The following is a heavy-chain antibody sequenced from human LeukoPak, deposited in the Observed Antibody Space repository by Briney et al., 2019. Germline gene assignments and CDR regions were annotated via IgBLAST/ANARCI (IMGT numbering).Heavy chain of an antibody. CDR3: ARPYDIRGYFPDY. CDR1: GFTFSSYA. J-gene: IGHJ4*02. CDR2: ISRGSDHI. Sequence: GGSLRLSCAASGFTFSSYAMIWVRQAPGKGLEWVSSISRGSDHIYYADSMKGRFTISRDNAKNSLYLQMNSLGAEDTAVYYCARPYDIRGYFPDYWGQGTLVTVSS. D-gene: IGHD3-22*01. V-gene: IGHV3-21*01.